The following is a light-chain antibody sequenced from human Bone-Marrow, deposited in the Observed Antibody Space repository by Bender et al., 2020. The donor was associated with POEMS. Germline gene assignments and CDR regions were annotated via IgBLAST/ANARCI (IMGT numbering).Light chain of an antibody. V-gene: IGLV3-1*01. Sequence: SYDLTQPPSVSVSPGQTTSITCSGDELGNHFVSWYQQKPGQSHVVVIYQDTKRPSGIPGRFSGSISGNTAALTISGTQTVDEGNYYCQSRTGYSVVFGGGTKVTVL. CDR1: ELGNHF. CDR3: QSRTGYSVV. J-gene: IGLJ3*02. CDR2: QDT.